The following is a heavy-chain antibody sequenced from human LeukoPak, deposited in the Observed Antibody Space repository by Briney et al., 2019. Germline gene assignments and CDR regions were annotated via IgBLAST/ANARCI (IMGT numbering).Heavy chain of an antibody. CDR2: INSDGSST. Sequence: GGSLRLSCAASGFTFSSYWMYWVRRAPGKGLVWVSHINSDGSSTSYADSAKGRFTISRDNAKNTLYLQMNSLRAEDTAVYYCARAPVATWFDPWGQGTLVTVSS. D-gene: IGHD2-2*01. CDR1: GFTFSSYW. CDR3: ARAPVATWFDP. J-gene: IGHJ5*02. V-gene: IGHV3-74*01.